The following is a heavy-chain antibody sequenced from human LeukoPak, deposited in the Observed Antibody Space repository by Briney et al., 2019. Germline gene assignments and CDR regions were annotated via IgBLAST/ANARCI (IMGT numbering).Heavy chain of an antibody. D-gene: IGHD1-20*01. CDR1: GGTFSSYA. CDR2: IIPIFGTA. CDR3: ARDGYNWNDGAFDI. J-gene: IGHJ3*02. V-gene: IGHV1-69*13. Sequence: SVKVSCKASGGTFSSYAISWVRQAPGQGPEWMGGIIPIFGTANYAQKFQGRVTITADESTSTAYMELSSLRSEDTAVYYCARDGYNWNDGAFDIWGQGTMVSVSS.